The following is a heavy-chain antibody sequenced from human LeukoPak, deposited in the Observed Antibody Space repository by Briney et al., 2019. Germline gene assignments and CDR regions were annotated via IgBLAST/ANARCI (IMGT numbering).Heavy chain of an antibody. CDR2: IIPIFGTA. D-gene: IGHD6-13*01. Sequence: SVKVCGKAAGGTFTSYAISWVRRAPGQGLGWMGGIIPIFGTANNAQKLQGRVTITADKSTSTAYMELSSLRSEDTAVYYCARAPAAGTDHFDYWGQGTLVTVSS. CDR3: ARAPAAGTDHFDY. J-gene: IGHJ4*02. V-gene: IGHV1-69*06. CDR1: GGTFTSYA.